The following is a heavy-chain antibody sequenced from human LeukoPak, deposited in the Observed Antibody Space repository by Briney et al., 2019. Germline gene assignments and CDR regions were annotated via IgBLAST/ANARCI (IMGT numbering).Heavy chain of an antibody. CDR1: GYSLTSYR. Sequence: GESLKISCNGSGYSLTSYRIGWVRQMPGKGLELMGIIYPGGSDTRYSSSFQGKVTISADKSISTAYLQWSSLKASDTAKYDCARGSRVLAHDDSSGYYSSFDIWGQGTMVTVSS. J-gene: IGHJ3*02. CDR3: ARGSRVLAHDDSSGYYSSFDI. V-gene: IGHV5-51*01. D-gene: IGHD3-22*01. CDR2: IYPGGSDT.